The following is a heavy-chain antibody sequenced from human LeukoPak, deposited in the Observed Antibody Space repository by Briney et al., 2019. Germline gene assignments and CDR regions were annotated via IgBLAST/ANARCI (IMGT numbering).Heavy chain of an antibody. CDR1: GFTLSYYS. J-gene: IGHJ6*03. Sequence: GGSLRLSCAVSGFTLSYYSMNWVRGAPGRGLEWVSCISSSSSLIFYSDSVRGRFTITRDNAKNLLYLHMNSLRVEDTAVYYCAKVDRGDYSSSPVPYYNYYMNVWGKGTTVTVSS. V-gene: IGHV3-21*01. D-gene: IGHD6-13*01. CDR3: AKVDRGDYSSSPVPYYNYYMNV. CDR2: ISSSSSLI.